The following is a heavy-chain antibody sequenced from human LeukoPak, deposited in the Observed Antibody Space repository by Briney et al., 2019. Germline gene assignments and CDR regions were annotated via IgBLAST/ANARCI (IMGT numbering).Heavy chain of an antibody. D-gene: IGHD3-10*01. CDR2: ITGNGGST. J-gene: IGHJ4*02. V-gene: IGHV3-23*01. CDR3: AKRSLYGSGSSLYYFDY. Sequence: GGSLRLSCAASGFTVSSNYMSWVRQAPGKGLEWVSAITGNGGSTYYADSVKGRFTISRDNSKNTLYLQMNSLRAEDTAVYYCAKRSLYGSGSSLYYFDYWGQGTLVTVSS. CDR1: GFTVSSNY.